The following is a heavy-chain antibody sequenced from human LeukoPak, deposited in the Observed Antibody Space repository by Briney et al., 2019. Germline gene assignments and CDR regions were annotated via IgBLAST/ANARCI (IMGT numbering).Heavy chain of an antibody. V-gene: IGHV1-2*02. J-gene: IGHJ4*02. D-gene: IGHD5-24*01. CDR2: INPNSGGT. CDR1: GYTFTGYY. CDR3: ARENVEMATISY. Sequence: GASVKVSCKASGYTFTGYYMHWLRQAPGQGLEWMGWINPNSGGTNYAQKFQGRVTMTRDTSISTAYMELSRLRSDDTAVYYCARENVEMATISYWGQGTLVTVSS.